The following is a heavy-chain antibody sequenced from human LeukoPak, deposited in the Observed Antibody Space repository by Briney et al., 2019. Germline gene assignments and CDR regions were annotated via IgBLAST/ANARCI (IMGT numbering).Heavy chain of an antibody. CDR2: VYSGGET. Sequence: GGSLRLSCAASGFTLSSDYIPWVRQAPGKGLGWISVVYSGGETYYAEYVKGRFTVSRDNSTNMVYLQMNSLRAEDTVVYFCARGGIAARPSDSWGQGTLVTVSS. J-gene: IGHJ4*02. V-gene: IGHV3-66*01. CDR1: GFTLSSDY. CDR3: ARGGIAARPSDS. D-gene: IGHD6-6*01.